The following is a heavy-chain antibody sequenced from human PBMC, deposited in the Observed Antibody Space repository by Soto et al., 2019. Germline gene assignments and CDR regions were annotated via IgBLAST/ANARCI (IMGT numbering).Heavy chain of an antibody. CDR3: ATRYSYVHF. CDR2: INPNSGDT. CDR1: GYAFTCYY. V-gene: IGHV1-2*02. Sequence: VSSVKVTGKASGYAFTCYYIHWVRQAPGQGLEWMGWINPNSGDTNYAQKFQGRVTMTRDTSFSTAYMELSSLRSDDTAVYYCATRYSYVHFWGQGTLVTVSS. D-gene: IGHD5-18*01. J-gene: IGHJ4*02.